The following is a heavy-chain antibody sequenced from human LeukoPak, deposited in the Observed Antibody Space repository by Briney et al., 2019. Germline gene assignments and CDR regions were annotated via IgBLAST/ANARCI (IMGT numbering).Heavy chain of an antibody. CDR2: INPSGGST. Sequence: GASVKVSCKASGYTFTRYYLHWVRQAPGQGLEWMGIINPSGGSTRYAQKIQGRVTMTRDTSTSTVYMELKSLRSEDTAIYYCARDGTPEYDHIWGRPQLYWGQGTLVIVSS. CDR3: ARDGTPEYDHIWGRPQLY. J-gene: IGHJ4*02. D-gene: IGHD3-16*01. CDR1: GYTFTRYY. V-gene: IGHV1-46*01.